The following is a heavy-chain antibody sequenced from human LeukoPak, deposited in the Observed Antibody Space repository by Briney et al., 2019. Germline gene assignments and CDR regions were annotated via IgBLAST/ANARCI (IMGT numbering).Heavy chain of an antibody. CDR1: GFTFNNYV. J-gene: IGHJ4*02. V-gene: IGHV3-23*01. Sequence: GGSLRLSCAASGFTFNNYVMSWVRQAPGKGLEWVSTINGGGYNTYYADSVKCRFTISRDNSKNTLSLQVNTLRAEDTAVYYCARASGIYGSGWYFDYWGQGTLVTVSS. CDR3: ARASGIYGSGWYFDY. D-gene: IGHD6-19*01. CDR2: INGGGYNT.